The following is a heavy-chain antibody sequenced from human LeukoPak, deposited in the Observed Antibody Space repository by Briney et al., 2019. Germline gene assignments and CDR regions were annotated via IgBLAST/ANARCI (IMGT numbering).Heavy chain of an antibody. CDR2: IYYSGST. V-gene: IGHV4-31*03. CDR1: GGSVSSGGYF. Sequence: SETLSLTCTVSGGSVSSGGYFWSWIRQHPGKGLEWIGYIYYSGSTYYNPSLKSRVTLSVDTSKNQFSLKLSSVTAADTAVYYCARARHADYWGQGTLVTVSS. CDR3: ARARHADY. J-gene: IGHJ4*02.